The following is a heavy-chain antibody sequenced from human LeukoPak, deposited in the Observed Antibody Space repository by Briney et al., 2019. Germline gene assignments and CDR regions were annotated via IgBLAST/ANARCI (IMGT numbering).Heavy chain of an antibody. V-gene: IGHV1-8*03. J-gene: IGHJ6*04. CDR3: ARCLVVPAARSIDV. CDR1: GYTFTSYD. Sequence: ASVKVSCKASGYTFTSYDINWVRQATGQGLEWMGWMNPNSGNTGYAQKVEGRVTITRNTSISTAYMELSSLRSEDTAVYYCARCLVVPAARSIDVWGKGTTVTVSS. CDR2: MNPNSGNT. D-gene: IGHD2-2*01.